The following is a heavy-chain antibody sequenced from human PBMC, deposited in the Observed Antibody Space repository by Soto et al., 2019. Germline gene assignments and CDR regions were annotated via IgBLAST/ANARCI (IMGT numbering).Heavy chain of an antibody. D-gene: IGHD6-25*01. Sequence: ASVKVSCKASGYTFTGHYMRWVRQAPGQGLEWMGWVNPNGGGTILAQKFQGRVTLTRDTSISTAYMELTTLKSDDTAVYYCARGGAAWTYYYYGTDVWGQGTTVTVSS. CDR3: ARGGAAWTYYYYGTDV. CDR1: GYTFTGHY. CDR2: VNPNGGGT. J-gene: IGHJ6*02. V-gene: IGHV1-2*02.